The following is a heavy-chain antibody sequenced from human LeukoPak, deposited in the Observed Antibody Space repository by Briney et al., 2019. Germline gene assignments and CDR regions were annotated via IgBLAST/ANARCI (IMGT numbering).Heavy chain of an antibody. V-gene: IGHV4-59*12. Sequence: PSEPLSLTCTVSGGSISSYYWSWLRQPPGKGLEWIGYIYYSGSTNYNPSLKSRVAISVDTSKNQCSLRLSSVTAADTAVYYCARVTGYVMEDYFDYWGQGTLVTVSS. CDR2: IYYSGST. CDR3: ARVTGYVMEDYFDY. CDR1: GGSISSYY. J-gene: IGHJ4*02. D-gene: IGHD6-13*01.